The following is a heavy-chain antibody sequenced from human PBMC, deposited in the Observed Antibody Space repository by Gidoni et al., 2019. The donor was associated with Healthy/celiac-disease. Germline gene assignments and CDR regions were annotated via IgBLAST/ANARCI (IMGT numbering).Heavy chain of an antibody. V-gene: IGHV3-9*01. CDR2: ISWNSGSI. CDR1: GFTFDAYA. Sequence: EVQLVESGGGLVQPGRSLRLSCAASGFTFDAYAMHWVRQAPGKGLEWVSGISWNSGSIGYADSVKGRFTISRDNAKNSLYLQMNSLRAEDTALYYCAKDLSPIYDFWSGSPLDYWGQGTLVTVSS. CDR3: AKDLSPIYDFWSGSPLDY. J-gene: IGHJ4*02. D-gene: IGHD3-3*01.